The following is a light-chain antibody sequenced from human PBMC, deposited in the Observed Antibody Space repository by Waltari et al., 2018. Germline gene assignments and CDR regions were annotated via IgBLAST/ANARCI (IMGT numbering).Light chain of an antibody. Sequence: QSALTQPASVSGSPGQSITISCTGTRSDIGGYNYVSWYQQHPGQAPNLMIYDVSKRPSGVSNRFSGSKSGNTVSLTISGLQTVDEADYYCSSYTSSSSRVFGTGTKVTVL. V-gene: IGLV2-14*01. CDR2: DVS. CDR3: SSYTSSSSRV. CDR1: RSDIGGYNY. J-gene: IGLJ1*01.